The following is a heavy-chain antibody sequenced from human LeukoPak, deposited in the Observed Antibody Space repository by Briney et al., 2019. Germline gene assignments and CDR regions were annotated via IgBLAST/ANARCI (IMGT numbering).Heavy chain of an antibody. CDR3: AKDAYSGYYPYYFDY. D-gene: IGHD3-22*01. J-gene: IGHJ4*02. CDR1: GLTFSSYA. V-gene: IGHV3-23*01. Sequence: GGSLRLSCVASGLTFSSYAMSWVRQAPGKGLEWVSGISGSGGSTYYADSVKGRFTISRDNSKNTLYLQMNSLRAEDTAVYYCAKDAYSGYYPYYFDYWGQGTLVTVSS. CDR2: ISGSGGST.